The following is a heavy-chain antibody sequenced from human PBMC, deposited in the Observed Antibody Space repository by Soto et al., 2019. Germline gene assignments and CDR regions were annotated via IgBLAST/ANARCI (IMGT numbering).Heavy chain of an antibody. Sequence: EVQLVESGGGLVQPGGSLRLTCAASGFTFSSNWMHWVRQAPGKGLVWVAHINSDGSSTNYADSVKGRFTIARDNAKNTLYLQMNSLTAEDTAVYYCASDGGGYFDNWGQGTLVTVSS. CDR2: INSDGSST. V-gene: IGHV3-74*01. J-gene: IGHJ4*02. CDR1: GFTFSSNW. D-gene: IGHD3-16*01. CDR3: ASDGGGYFDN.